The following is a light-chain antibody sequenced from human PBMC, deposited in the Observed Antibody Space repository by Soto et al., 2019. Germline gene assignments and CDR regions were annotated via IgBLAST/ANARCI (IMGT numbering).Light chain of an antibody. CDR1: QGISNY. Sequence: DIQMTQSPSSLSASVGDRVTITCRASQGISNYLAWYQQKPGKVPKLLIYAASTLQSGVPSRFSGSGSGTDFTLTISRLQPEDVATYYCQKYKGTFGQGTKVEIK. V-gene: IGKV1-27*01. CDR3: QKYKGT. J-gene: IGKJ1*01. CDR2: AAS.